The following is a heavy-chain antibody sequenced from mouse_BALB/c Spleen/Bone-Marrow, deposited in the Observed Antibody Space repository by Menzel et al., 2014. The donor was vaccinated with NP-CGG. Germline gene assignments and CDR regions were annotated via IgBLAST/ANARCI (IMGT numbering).Heavy chain of an antibody. CDR1: GFGFSSSD. V-gene: IGHV5-12-1*01. Sequence: EVNLVESGGGLVKPGGSLKLSCAASGFGFSSSDMSWVRQTPEKRLEWVAYISSGGGSTYYPDTVKGRFTISRDNAKNTLYLQMSSLKSEDTAMYYCATHYYGRLDYWGQGTTLTVSS. D-gene: IGHD1-2*01. J-gene: IGHJ2*01. CDR2: ISSGGGST. CDR3: ATHYYGRLDY.